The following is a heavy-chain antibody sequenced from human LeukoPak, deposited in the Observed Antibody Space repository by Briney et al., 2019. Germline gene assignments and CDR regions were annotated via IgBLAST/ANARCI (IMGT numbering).Heavy chain of an antibody. D-gene: IGHD3-22*01. CDR2: INAGDGST. J-gene: IGHJ4*02. V-gene: IGHV1-3*01. Sequence: ASVKVSCKASGYTFTSYGMSWVRQAPGQGLEWMGWINAGDGSTKLSQKFQGRVTITRDTSASTAYMELSNLKSEDTAVYYCAKNDIGNYYDSSGPDYWGQGTLVTVSS. CDR1: GYTFTSYG. CDR3: AKNDIGNYYDSSGPDY.